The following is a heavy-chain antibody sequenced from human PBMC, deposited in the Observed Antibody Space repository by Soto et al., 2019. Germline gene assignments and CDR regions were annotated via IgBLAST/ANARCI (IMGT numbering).Heavy chain of an antibody. Sequence: SVKVSCKASGDTSDSFSISWVRQAPGQGLEWMGGIIPMFGTGNYAQKFQGRLTITADESTGTSYMDLKSLKSEDTAVYFCARENRDDNSGWYSSSDWFDPWGQGTLVTVSS. CDR1: GDTSDSFS. V-gene: IGHV1-69*13. CDR3: ARENRDDNSGWYSSSDWFDP. D-gene: IGHD6-19*01. J-gene: IGHJ5*02. CDR2: IIPMFGTG.